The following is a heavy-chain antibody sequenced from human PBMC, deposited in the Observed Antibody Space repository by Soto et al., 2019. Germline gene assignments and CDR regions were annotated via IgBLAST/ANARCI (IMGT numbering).Heavy chain of an antibody. CDR3: EREAAEYYDFWSGYWSYYYYLDV. CDR2: ISSSSSYI. J-gene: IGHJ6*03. Sequence: EVQLVESGGGLVKPGGSLRLSCAASGFTFSSYSMNWVRQAPGKGLEWVSSISSSSSYIYYADSVKGRFTISRDNAKNSLYLQMNSLRAEDTAVYYCEREAAEYYDFWSGYWSYYYYLDVWGKGTTVTVSS. V-gene: IGHV3-21*01. CDR1: GFTFSSYS. D-gene: IGHD3-3*01.